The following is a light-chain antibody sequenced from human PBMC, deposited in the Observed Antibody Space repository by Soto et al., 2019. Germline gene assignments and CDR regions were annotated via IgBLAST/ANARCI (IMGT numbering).Light chain of an antibody. CDR2: EVS. CDR1: SSDVGGYKY. V-gene: IGLV2-14*01. CDR3: SSYTSTTPWV. Sequence: QSALTQPASVSGSPGQSITISCTGTSSDVGGYKYVSWYQQYPGKAPKLIIYEVSNRPSGVSNRFSGSKSGNTASLTISGLQAEDEADYSCSSYTSTTPWVFGGGTKLSV. J-gene: IGLJ3*02.